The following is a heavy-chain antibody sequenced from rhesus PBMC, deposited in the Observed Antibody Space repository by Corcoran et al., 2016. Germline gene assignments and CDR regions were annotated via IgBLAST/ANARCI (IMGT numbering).Heavy chain of an antibody. V-gene: IGHV4-80*01. CDR1: GASISSNW. CDR2: INGNRGAT. CDR3: GRDRDDYSSGSYYNLNWYFAL. J-gene: IGHJ2*01. Sequence: QVQLQESGPGLVKPSETLSLTCTVSGASISSNWWSWIRQPQGKGLEWSGEINGNRGATNSRPALNMSVAISNDASKNPFSLKLGSLTAADLAVYFCGRDRDDYSSGSYYNLNWYFALWGPGTPITISS. D-gene: IGHD3-16*01.